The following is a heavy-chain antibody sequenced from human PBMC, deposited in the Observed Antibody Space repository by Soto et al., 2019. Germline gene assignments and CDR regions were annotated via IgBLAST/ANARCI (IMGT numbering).Heavy chain of an antibody. CDR3: ARDSMVRGVIYPIDY. CDR1: GFTFSSYS. V-gene: IGHV3-21*01. J-gene: IGHJ4*02. Sequence: EVQLVESGGGLVKPGGSLRLSCAASGFTFSSYSMNWVRQAPGKGLEWVSSISSSSSYIYYADSVKGRFTISRDNAKNSLYLQMNSLRAEDTAVYYFARDSMVRGVIYPIDYWGQGTLVTVSS. D-gene: IGHD3-10*01. CDR2: ISSSSSYI.